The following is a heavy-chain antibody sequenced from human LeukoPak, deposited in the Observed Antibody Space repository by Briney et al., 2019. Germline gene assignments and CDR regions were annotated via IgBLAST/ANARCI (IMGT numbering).Heavy chain of an antibody. Sequence: PGGSLRLSCAASGFTLRIYEMIWVRQAPGKGLEWVSYISSSGSTIYYADSVKGRFTISRDNAKNSLYLQMNSLRAEDTAVYYCPRGEDYAWYYFKYWGQGNLVTVSS. V-gene: IGHV3-48*03. J-gene: IGHJ4*02. CDR1: GFTLRIYE. CDR2: ISSSGSTI. CDR3: PRGEDYAWYYFKY. D-gene: IGHD3-16*01.